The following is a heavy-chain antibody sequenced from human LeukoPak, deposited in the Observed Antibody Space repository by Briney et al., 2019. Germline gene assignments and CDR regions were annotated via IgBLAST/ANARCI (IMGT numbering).Heavy chain of an antibody. CDR3: ARDYGSYYAFDY. Sequence: PGGSLRLSCAASGFTFSTYSMNWVRQAPGKGLEWVSSISSSSSYIYYADSVKGRFTISRDNVKNSLYLQMNSLRAEDTAVYYCARDYGSYYAFDYWGQGTLVTLSS. V-gene: IGHV3-21*01. CDR2: ISSSSSYI. J-gene: IGHJ4*02. D-gene: IGHD1-26*01. CDR1: GFTFSTYS.